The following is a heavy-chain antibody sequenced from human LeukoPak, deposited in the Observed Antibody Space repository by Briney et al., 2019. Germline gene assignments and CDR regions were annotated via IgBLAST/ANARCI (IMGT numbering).Heavy chain of an antibody. CDR1: GGSISSYY. V-gene: IGHV4-59*12. D-gene: IGHD6-13*01. J-gene: IGHJ1*01. CDR3: ARSTSSSWYLYFQH. CDR2: IYYSGST. Sequence: PSETLSLTCTVSGGSISSYYWSWIRQPPGKGLEWIGYIYYSGSTNYNPSLKSRVTISVDTSKNQFSLKLSSVTAADTALYYCARSTSSSWYLYFQHWGQGTLVTVSS.